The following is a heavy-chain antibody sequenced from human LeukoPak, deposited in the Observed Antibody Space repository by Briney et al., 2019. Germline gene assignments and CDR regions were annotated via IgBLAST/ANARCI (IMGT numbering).Heavy chain of an antibody. CDR3: ARGIAVAGTGQY. J-gene: IGHJ4*02. CDR1: GYTFTSYY. Sequence: SVKVSCKASGYTFTSYYMHWVRQAPGQGLEWMGGIIPIFGTANYAQKFQGRVTITADESTSTAYMELSSLRSEDTAVYYCARGIAVAGTGQYWGQGTLVTVSS. CDR2: IIPIFGTA. V-gene: IGHV1-69*13. D-gene: IGHD6-19*01.